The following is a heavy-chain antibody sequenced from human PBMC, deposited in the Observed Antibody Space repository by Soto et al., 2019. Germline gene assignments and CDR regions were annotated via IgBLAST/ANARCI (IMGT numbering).Heavy chain of an antibody. CDR2: ISWDGGST. CDR1: GFTFDDYA. Sequence: GGSLRLSCAASGFTFDDYAMHWVRQAPGKGLEWVSLISWDGGSTYYADSVKGRFTISRDNSKNSLYLQMNSLRAEDTALCYCAKDMCRRMPAAMRWGFGMGVRGQGTTVTVSS. V-gene: IGHV3-43D*03. CDR3: AKDMCRRMPAAMRWGFGMGV. J-gene: IGHJ6*01. D-gene: IGHD2-2*01.